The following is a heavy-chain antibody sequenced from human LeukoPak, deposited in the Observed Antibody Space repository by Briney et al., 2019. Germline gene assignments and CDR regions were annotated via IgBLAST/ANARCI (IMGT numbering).Heavy chain of an antibody. CDR3: AKDSYGGYNDFGIDS. V-gene: IGHV3-30*18. CDR1: GFSFFTYS. CDR2: SSFDENNK. D-gene: IGHD5-12*01. Sequence: GMSLRLSCAASGFSFFTYSMHWVRQAPGKGLEWLAVSSFDENNKYYADSVRGRFTISRDNSKNTVYLQMDSRRPEDTAIYYCAKDSYGGYNDFGIDSWGQGTLVSVSS. J-gene: IGHJ4*02.